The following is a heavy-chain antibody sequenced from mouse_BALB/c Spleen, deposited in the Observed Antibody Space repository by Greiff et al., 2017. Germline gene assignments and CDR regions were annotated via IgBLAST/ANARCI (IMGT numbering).Heavy chain of an antibody. J-gene: IGHJ2*01. Sequence: DVKLVESGGGLVKPGGSLKLSCAASGFAFSSYDMSWVRQTPEKRLEWVAYISSGGGSTYYPDTVKGRFTISRDNAKNTLYLQMSSLKSEDTAMYYCARHGGGGYYVFDYWGQGTTLTVSS. CDR2: ISSGGGST. D-gene: IGHD2-3*01. CDR1: GFAFSSYD. CDR3: ARHGGGGYYVFDY. V-gene: IGHV5-12-1*01.